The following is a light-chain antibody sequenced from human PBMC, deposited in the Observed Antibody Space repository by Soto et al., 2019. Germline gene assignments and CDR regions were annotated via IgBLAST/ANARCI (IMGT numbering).Light chain of an antibody. Sequence: DIVMTQSPDSLAVSLGERATINCKSSQSVLYSSNNKNHLAWYQQKPVQPPKLLIYWSSTRESVVPDRFSGSGSGTDFTLTISSLQAEYVAVYYCQQYYSTPYTFGQGTKLEIK. J-gene: IGKJ2*01. CDR2: WSS. CDR3: QQYYSTPYT. CDR1: QSVLYSSNNKNH. V-gene: IGKV4-1*01.